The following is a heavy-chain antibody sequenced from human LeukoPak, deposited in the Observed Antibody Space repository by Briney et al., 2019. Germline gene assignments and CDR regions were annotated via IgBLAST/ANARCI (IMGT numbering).Heavy chain of an antibody. V-gene: IGHV3-15*01. CDR2: IKSKSDGGTT. CDR3: ATYNYGAAYS. J-gene: IGHJ4*02. CDR1: GFTFSNAW. Sequence: AGGSLRLSCAASGFTFSNAWMSWVRQAPGKGLEWVGRIKSKSDGGTTEYAAPVKGRFSISRDDSENTLYLQVSGLKTEDTAVYYCATYNYGAAYSWGRGTLVTVSS. D-gene: IGHD4-17*01.